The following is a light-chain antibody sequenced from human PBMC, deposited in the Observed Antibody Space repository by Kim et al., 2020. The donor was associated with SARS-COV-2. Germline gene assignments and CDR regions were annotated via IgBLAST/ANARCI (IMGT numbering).Light chain of an antibody. V-gene: IGKV4-1*01. CDR1: QSVLYSSNNKNY. Sequence: ATINCKARQSVLYSSNNKNYLAWYQQKPGQPPKLLIYRASTRDSGVPDRFSGSGSGTDFTLTNSSLQAEDVAVYFCQQYYSTPLTFGGGTKVEIK. CDR2: RAS. CDR3: QQYYSTPLT. J-gene: IGKJ4*01.